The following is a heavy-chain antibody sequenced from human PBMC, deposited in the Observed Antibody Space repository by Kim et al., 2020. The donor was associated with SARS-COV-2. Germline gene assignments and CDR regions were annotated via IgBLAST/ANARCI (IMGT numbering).Heavy chain of an antibody. CDR3: ARDENCSGGTCYYSYGMDV. D-gene: IGHD2-15*01. V-gene: IGHV1-18*04. CDR2: ISGYNGNT. J-gene: IGHJ6*02. Sequence: ASVKVSCRASGYTFSSYGISWVRQAPGQGLEWMGWISGYNGNTKNAQKFQGRVTVTTDTFTSTVYMDLRSLTSDDTAVYYCARDENCSGGTCYYSYGMDVWGPGTTVTVSS. CDR1: GYTFSSYG.